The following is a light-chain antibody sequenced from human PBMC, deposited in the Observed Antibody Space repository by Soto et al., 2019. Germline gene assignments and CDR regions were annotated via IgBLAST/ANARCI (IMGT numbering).Light chain of an antibody. CDR3: QTWGAGIVV. J-gene: IGLJ2*01. CDR1: SGHSSYT. CDR2: LNTDGSH. Sequence: QSVLTQSPSASASLGASVKLTCTLSSGHSSYTIAWHQQQPEKGPRYLMKLNTDGSHSRGDGIPDRFSGSRSGAERYLTISSLQSEDEADYSCQTWGAGIVVFGGGTKLTVL. V-gene: IGLV4-69*01.